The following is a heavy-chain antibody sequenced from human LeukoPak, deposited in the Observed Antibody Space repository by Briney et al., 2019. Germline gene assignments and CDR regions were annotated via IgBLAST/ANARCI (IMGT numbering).Heavy chain of an antibody. CDR3: ATIKRGNIYGYFDF. CDR1: GGSMNSHY. Sequence: SETLSLTCTVSGGSMNSHYWSWIRQPPGKGLEWVGYMLDTVTTKDNPSLKSRFTLSANTSKNQFSLRLTSVTAADTAVYYCATIKRGNIYGYFDFWGQGILVTVSS. CDR2: MLDTVTT. V-gene: IGHV4-59*11. J-gene: IGHJ4*02. D-gene: IGHD5-18*01.